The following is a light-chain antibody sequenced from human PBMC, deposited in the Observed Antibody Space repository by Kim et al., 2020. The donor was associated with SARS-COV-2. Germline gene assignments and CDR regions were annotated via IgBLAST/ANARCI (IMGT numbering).Light chain of an antibody. Sequence: EIVLTQSPATLSLSPGERATLSCRASQSVRSNLAWYQQKPGQAPRLLIYDASTRATGIPARFSGSGSGTEFTLTISSLESEDFAVYYCQQCNNWPLTFGQGTKVDIK. V-gene: IGKV3-11*01. CDR3: QQCNNWPLT. J-gene: IGKJ1*01. CDR1: QSVRSN. CDR2: DAS.